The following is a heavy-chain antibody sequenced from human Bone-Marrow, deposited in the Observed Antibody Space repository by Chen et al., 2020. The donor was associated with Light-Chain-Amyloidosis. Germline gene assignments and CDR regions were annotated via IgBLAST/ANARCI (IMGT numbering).Heavy chain of an antibody. V-gene: IGHV5-51*01. CDR1: GYTFPNYW. CDR2: IYPDDSDA. CDR3: ARRRDGYNFDY. Sequence: LEQSGPEVKKPVESLKISCKGSGYTFPNYWIGWVRQMPGKGLEWMGVIYPDDSDARYSPSFEGQVTISADKSITTAYLQWRSLKASDTAMYYCARRRDGYNFDYWGQGTLVTVSS. J-gene: IGHJ4*02. D-gene: IGHD5-12*01.